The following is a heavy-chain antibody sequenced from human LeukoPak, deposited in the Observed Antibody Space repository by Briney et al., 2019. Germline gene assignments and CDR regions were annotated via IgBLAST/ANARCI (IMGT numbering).Heavy chain of an antibody. CDR1: GFTFSSYA. J-gene: IGHJ4*02. V-gene: IGHV3-23*01. D-gene: IGHD4-17*01. CDR2: ISGSGADT. CDR3: AKDTTTHTVTTHYFDY. Sequence: GESLRLSCAGSGFTFSSYAMSWVRQAPGKGLEWVSAISGSGADTYYADSVKGRFTISRDNSKNTLFLQMNSLRAEDSAVYYCAKDTTTHTVTTHYFDYWGQGSLVTVSS.